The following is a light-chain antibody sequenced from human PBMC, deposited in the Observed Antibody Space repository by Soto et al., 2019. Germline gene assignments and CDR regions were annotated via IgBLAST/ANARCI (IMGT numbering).Light chain of an antibody. V-gene: IGKV3-20*01. CDR3: LQFGSSPYT. J-gene: IGKJ2*01. CDR1: QSVRGNY. CDR2: DAS. Sequence: EIVLTQSPGTLSLAPGERATLSCRASQSVRGNYLTWFQQKPGQAPRLLIYDASNRATGIPDRFSGRGSGTDFTLTISRLEPEDFAVYYCLQFGSSPYTFGQGTKLEIK.